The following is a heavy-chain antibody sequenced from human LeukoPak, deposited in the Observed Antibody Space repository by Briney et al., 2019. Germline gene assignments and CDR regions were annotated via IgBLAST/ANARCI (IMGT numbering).Heavy chain of an antibody. CDR2: IIPIFGTA. V-gene: IGHV1-69*06. Sequence: VASVKVSCKASGGTFSSYAINGVRQARGQGLEWMGGIIPIFGTANYAQKFQGRVTITADKSTSTAYMELSSLRSEDTAVYYCARDRTAAGNPHLDYWGQGTLVTVSS. CDR3: ARDRTAAGNPHLDY. J-gene: IGHJ4*02. D-gene: IGHD6-13*01. CDR1: GGTFSSYA.